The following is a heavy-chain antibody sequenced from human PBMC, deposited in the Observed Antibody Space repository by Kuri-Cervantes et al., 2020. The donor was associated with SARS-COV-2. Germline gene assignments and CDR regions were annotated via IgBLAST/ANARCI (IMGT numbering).Heavy chain of an antibody. CDR2: ISSSGSTI. CDR3: ASFPNDYGDYGDAFDI. D-gene: IGHD4-17*01. V-gene: IGHV3-11*04. Sequence: GESLKISCVASGFTFSDYYMSWIRQAPGKGLEWVSYISSSGSTIYYADSVKGRFTISRDNAKNSLYLQMNSLRAEDTAVYYCASFPNDYGDYGDAFDIWGQGTMVTVSS. J-gene: IGHJ3*02. CDR1: GFTFSDYY.